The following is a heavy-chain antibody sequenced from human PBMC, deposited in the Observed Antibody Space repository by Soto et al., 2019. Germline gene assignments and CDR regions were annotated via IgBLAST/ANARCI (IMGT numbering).Heavy chain of an antibody. D-gene: IGHD1-1*01. CDR3: AGSLGLEDYYGMDV. CDR1: GGTFSTYA. CDR2: IIPIFGTA. Sequence: QVQLVQSGAEVKKPGSSVMVSCKASGGTFSTYAISWVRQAPGQGLEWMGGIIPIFGTASYAQKFQGRVTITADESTSTAYMELRSLTSEDTAVYYCAGSLGLEDYYGMDVWGQGTTVTVSS. V-gene: IGHV1-69*12. J-gene: IGHJ6*02.